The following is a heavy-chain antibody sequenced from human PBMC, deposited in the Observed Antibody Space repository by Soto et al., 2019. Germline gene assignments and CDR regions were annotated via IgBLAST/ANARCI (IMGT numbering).Heavy chain of an antibody. J-gene: IGHJ6*02. Sequence: ASVKVSCKASGGTFSTYAIHWVRQAPGQGLEWMGGIIPIFGTANYEQKLQGRVTITADESTSTAYMELSSLRSEDTAIYYCASQPGTLYWTKNDYYYFGLDVWGQGTTVTVSS. V-gene: IGHV1-69*13. D-gene: IGHD2-15*01. CDR2: IIPIFGTA. CDR3: ASQPGTLYWTKNDYYYFGLDV. CDR1: GGTFSTYA.